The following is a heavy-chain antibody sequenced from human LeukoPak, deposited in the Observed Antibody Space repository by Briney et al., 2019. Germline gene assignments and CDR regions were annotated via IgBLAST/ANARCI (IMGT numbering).Heavy chain of an antibody. J-gene: IGHJ4*02. D-gene: IGHD3-22*01. CDR2: ISGSGGST. CDR3: AKATPGYYYDSSGWFVGLDY. Sequence: GGSLRLSCEASGFTFRTYGMTWVRQAPGKGLEWVSAISGSGGSTYYADSVKGRFTISRDNSKNTLYLQMNSLRAEDTAVYYCAKATPGYYYDSSGWFVGLDYWGQGTLVTVSS. V-gene: IGHV3-23*01. CDR1: GFTFRTYG.